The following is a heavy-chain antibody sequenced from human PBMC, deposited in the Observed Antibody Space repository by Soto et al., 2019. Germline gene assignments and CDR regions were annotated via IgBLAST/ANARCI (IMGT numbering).Heavy chain of an antibody. Sequence: ASVKVSCKASGYTFTSYGISWVRQAPGQGLEWMGWISAYNGNTNYAQKLQGRVTMTTDTSTSTAYMELRSLRSDDTAVYYCARDNPHNIAAPVALFASSGPGTLVTLSS. CDR1: GYTFTSYG. V-gene: IGHV1-18*04. CDR3: ARDNPHNIAAPVALFAS. D-gene: IGHD6-13*01. J-gene: IGHJ5*02. CDR2: ISAYNGNT.